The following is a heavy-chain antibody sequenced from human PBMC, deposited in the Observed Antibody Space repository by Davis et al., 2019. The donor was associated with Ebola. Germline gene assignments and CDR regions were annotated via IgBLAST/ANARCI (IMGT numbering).Heavy chain of an antibody. CDR3: ARRRHDYYDSSGYYPEAYWFDP. Sequence: SETLSLTCTVSGGSISSYYWSWIRQPPGKGLEWIGYIYYSGSTNYNPSLKSRVTISVDTSKNQFSLKLSSVTAADTAVYYCARRRHDYYDSSGYYPEAYWFDPWGQGTLVTVSS. V-gene: IGHV4-59*08. J-gene: IGHJ5*02. D-gene: IGHD3-22*01. CDR1: GGSISSYY. CDR2: IYYSGST.